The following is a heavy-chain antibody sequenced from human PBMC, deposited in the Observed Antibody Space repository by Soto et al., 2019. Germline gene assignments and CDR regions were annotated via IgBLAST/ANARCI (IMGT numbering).Heavy chain of an antibody. CDR3: AHIPNYYQYDWFDP. Sequence: QITLKESGPTLVKPTQTLTLTCTFSGFSLTTRGVGVGWIRQPPGKALECLALIYWDDDKRYSPSLQSRLSITKDTSKHQVGLTMTNVDPVDTATYYCAHIPNYYQYDWFDPWCQGTLVSVSS. V-gene: IGHV2-5*02. CDR1: GFSLTTRGVG. CDR2: IYWDDDK. D-gene: IGHD3-16*01. J-gene: IGHJ5*02.